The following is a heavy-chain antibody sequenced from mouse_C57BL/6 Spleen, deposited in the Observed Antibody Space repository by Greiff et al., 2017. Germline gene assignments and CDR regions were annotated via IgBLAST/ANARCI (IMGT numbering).Heavy chain of an antibody. J-gene: IGHJ2*01. Sequence: VQLQQSGPELVKPGASVKISCKASGYSFTGYYMNWVMHSHEKSLEWIGEINPSNGGTTYNQKFKAKATLTVDKSSSTAYMQIKSLTAEDSEVSYCACTPNSEYAFDYWGQGTTLTVSS. CDR1: GYSFTGYY. CDR2: INPSNGGT. CDR3: ACTPNSEYAFDY. V-gene: IGHV1-42*01. D-gene: IGHD2-10*02.